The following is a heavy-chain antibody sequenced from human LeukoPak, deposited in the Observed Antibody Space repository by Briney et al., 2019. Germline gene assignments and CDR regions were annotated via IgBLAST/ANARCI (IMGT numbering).Heavy chain of an antibody. Sequence: PSETLSLTCTVSGGSISSSSYYWGWIRQPPGKGLEWIGSIYYSGSTYYNPSLKSRVTISVDTSKNQFSLKLSSVTAADTAVYYCARHVAAGTWPNYYYYYMDVWGKGTTVTISS. CDR2: IYYSGST. CDR1: GGSISSSSYY. CDR3: ARHVAAGTWPNYYYYYMDV. J-gene: IGHJ6*03. D-gene: IGHD6-13*01. V-gene: IGHV4-39*01.